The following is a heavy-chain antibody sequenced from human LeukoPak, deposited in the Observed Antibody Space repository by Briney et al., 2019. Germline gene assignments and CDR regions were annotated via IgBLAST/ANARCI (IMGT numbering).Heavy chain of an antibody. CDR3: VRDSRYGSGWFEDGLDF. J-gene: IGHJ6*02. Sequence: SEILSLTCTVSGDSVRGYYWSWIRQPPGQGLEWLGHINDRESTNYNPSLQGRVTISIDTSKNQFSLKVNSVTAADTAVYYCVRDSRYGSGWFEDGLDFWGQGTTVTVSS. CDR2: INDREST. V-gene: IGHV4-59*02. D-gene: IGHD6-13*01. CDR1: GDSVRGYY.